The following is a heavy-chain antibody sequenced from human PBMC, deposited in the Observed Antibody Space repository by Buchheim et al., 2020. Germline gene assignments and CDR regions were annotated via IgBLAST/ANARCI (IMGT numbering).Heavy chain of an antibody. CDR1: GGSISSYY. D-gene: IGHD1-26*01. J-gene: IGHJ6*02. V-gene: IGHV4-59*01. Sequence: QVQLQESGPGLVKPSETLSLTCTVSGGSISSYYWSWIRQPPGKGLEWIGYIYSSGSTTYNPPLKSRVTISVDTSKNQFSLKLSSVTAADTAVYYCARDLLKDYYYGMDVWGQGTT. CDR2: IYSSGST. CDR3: ARDLLKDYYYGMDV.